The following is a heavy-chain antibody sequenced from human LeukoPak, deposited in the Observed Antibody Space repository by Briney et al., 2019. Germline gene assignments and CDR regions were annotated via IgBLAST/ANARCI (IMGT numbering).Heavy chain of an antibody. D-gene: IGHD7-27*01. J-gene: IGHJ4*02. V-gene: IGHV3-23*01. CDR1: GFTFSSYT. CDR2: ITTSDGNT. CDR3: AKDGGLWVSSHWGDS. Sequence: GGSLRFSCAASGFTFSSYTMSWVRQAPGKGLEWVSTITTSDGNTYYADSVKGRFTVSRDNSKNTLFLQMNSLRAEDTAVYYCAKDGGLWVSSHWGDSWGRGTLVTVSS.